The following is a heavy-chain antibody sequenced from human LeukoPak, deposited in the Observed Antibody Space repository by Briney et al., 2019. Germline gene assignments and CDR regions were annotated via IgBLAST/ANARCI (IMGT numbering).Heavy chain of an antibody. J-gene: IGHJ4*02. CDR2: ISYDGSNK. D-gene: IGHD5-24*01. Sequence: PGTSLRLSWAASGFTFSSYAMHWVRQAPGKGLEWVAVISYDGSNKYYADSVKGRFTISRDNSKNTLYLQMNSLRAEDTAVYYCARDLSMAGVGYSHIDYWGQGTLVTVSS. CDR1: GFTFSSYA. V-gene: IGHV3-30-3*01. CDR3: ARDLSMAGVGYSHIDY.